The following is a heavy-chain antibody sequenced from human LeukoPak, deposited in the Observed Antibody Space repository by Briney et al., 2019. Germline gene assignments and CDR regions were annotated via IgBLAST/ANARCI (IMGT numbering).Heavy chain of an antibody. J-gene: IGHJ4*02. D-gene: IGHD3-9*01. CDR3: TSRPKEVRSFGYLPHY. Sequence: GESLKISCQGSGYSFSSYWIAWVRQMPGKGLGWMGIICPDDSDTQYSPSFQGQVTISAAKSINTAYLQCSSLKVSDTAMYSCTSRPKEVRSFGYLPHYWGQGTLVTVSS. CDR2: ICPDDSDT. CDR1: GYSFSSYW. V-gene: IGHV5-51*01.